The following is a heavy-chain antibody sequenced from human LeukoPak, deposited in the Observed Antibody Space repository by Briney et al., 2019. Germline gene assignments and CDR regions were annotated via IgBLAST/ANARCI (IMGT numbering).Heavy chain of an antibody. J-gene: IGHJ4*02. D-gene: IGHD3-10*01. CDR3: ARAGVWFGGYQDY. Sequence: ASVKVSCKDSGYTFTSYDINWVRQATGQGLEWMGWMNPNSGNTGYAQKFQGRVTMTRNTSISTAYMELSSLRSEDTAVYYCARAGVWFGGYQDYWGQGTLVTVSS. CDR2: MNPNSGNT. CDR1: GYTFTSYD. V-gene: IGHV1-8*01.